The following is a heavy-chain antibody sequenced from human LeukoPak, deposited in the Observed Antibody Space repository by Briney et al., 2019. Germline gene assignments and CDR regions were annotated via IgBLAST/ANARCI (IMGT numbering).Heavy chain of an antibody. CDR1: GFTFRSYS. CDR2: ISTGSSYT. D-gene: IGHD2-2*01. J-gene: IGHJ4*02. V-gene: IGHV3-21*01. CDR3: ARVSGVVPAATLDF. Sequence: GGSLRLSCAASGFTFRSYSMNWVRQAPGKGLEWVSSISTGSSYTYYADSVKGRFTISRDNAKNSLYLQMNSLRAEDTAVYYCARVSGVVPAATLDFWGQGALVTVSS.